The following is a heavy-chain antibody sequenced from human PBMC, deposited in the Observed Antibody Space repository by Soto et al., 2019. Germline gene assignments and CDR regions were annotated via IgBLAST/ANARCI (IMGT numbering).Heavy chain of an antibody. CDR2: INSDGSST. D-gene: IGHD1-26*01. CDR1: GFTFSSYW. J-gene: IGHJ2*01. CDR3: LRGGSLNWDFHL. Sequence: EVQLVESGGGLVQPGGSLRLSCAASGFTFSSYWMHWVRQAPGKGLVWVSRINSDGSSTSYADSVKGRFTISRDNAKNALYLQRISPRAEDTAVYSCLRGGSLNWDFHLWASGTLVTVAS. V-gene: IGHV3-74*01.